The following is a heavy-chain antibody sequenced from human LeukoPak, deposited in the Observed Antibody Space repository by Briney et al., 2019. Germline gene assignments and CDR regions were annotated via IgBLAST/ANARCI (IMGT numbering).Heavy chain of an antibody. Sequence: GGSLRLSCAASRFTFSSYSMNWVRQAPGKGLEWVSSISSSSSYIYYADSVKGRFTISRDNAKNSLYLQMNSLRAEDTAVYYCARERDYGGYKPPVEYWGQGTLVTVSS. CDR1: RFTFSSYS. J-gene: IGHJ4*02. CDR3: ARERDYGGYKPPVEY. D-gene: IGHD4-17*01. V-gene: IGHV3-21*01. CDR2: ISSSSSYI.